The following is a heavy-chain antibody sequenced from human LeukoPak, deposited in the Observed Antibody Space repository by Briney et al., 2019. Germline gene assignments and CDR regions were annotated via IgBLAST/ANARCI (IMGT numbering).Heavy chain of an antibody. CDR2: IIPIFGTA. CDR3: ARGPYGGYEPFGFDY. Sequence: SVKVSCKASGGTFSSYAISWVRQAPGQGLEWMGRIIPIFGTANYAQKFQGRVTMTTDESTSTAYMELSSLRSEDTAVYSCARGPYGGYEPFGFDYWGQGTLVTVSS. V-gene: IGHV1-69*05. CDR1: GGTFSSYA. J-gene: IGHJ4*02. D-gene: IGHD4-17*01.